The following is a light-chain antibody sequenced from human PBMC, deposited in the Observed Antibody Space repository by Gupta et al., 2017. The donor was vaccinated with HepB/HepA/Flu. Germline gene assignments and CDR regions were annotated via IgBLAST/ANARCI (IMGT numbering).Light chain of an antibody. V-gene: IGLV2-14*01. CDR2: DVS. J-gene: IGLJ3*02. CDR1: SSDVGFYNF. Sequence: QSALTQPASVSGSPGQSITISCTGTSSDVGFYNFVSWHQQHPGKAPKLMIYDVSNRPSGVSNRFSGSKSGNTASLTISGLQAEDEADYYCSSYTTSRTWGFGGGTKRTVL. CDR3: SSYTTSRTWG.